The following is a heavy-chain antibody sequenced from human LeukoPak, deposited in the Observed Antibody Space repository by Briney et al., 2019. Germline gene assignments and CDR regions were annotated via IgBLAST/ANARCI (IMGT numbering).Heavy chain of an antibody. J-gene: IGHJ4*02. CDR2: ISGGGGST. CDR1: GFTFTSYS. CDR3: AKGGKWDVTPFDY. V-gene: IGHV3-23*01. D-gene: IGHD1-26*01. Sequence: GGSLRLSCAASGFTFTSYSMNWVRQAPGKGLEWVSTISGGGGSTYYADSVKGRFTISRDNSKNTLHLQVNSLGAEDTAVYYCAKGGKWDVTPFDYWGQGTLVTVSS.